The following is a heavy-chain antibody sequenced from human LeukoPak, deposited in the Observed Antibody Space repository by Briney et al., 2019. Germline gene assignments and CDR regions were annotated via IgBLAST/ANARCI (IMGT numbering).Heavy chain of an antibody. D-gene: IGHD3-22*01. CDR1: GFTFSSYE. V-gene: IGHV3-48*03. CDR2: ISSSGSTI. J-gene: IGHJ4*02. CDR3: ARDQGSSGYYY. Sequence: GGSLRLSCAASGFTFSSYEMNWVRQAPGKGLEWVSYISSSGSTIYYADSVKGRFTISRDNAKNSLYLQMNSLRAEDTAVYYCARDQGSSGYYYWGQGTLVTVSS.